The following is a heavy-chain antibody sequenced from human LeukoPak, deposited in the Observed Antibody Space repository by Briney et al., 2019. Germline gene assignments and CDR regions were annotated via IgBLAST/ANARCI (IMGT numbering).Heavy chain of an antibody. CDR2: IIPFLGRT. D-gene: IGHD5-18*01. J-gene: IGHJ4*02. Sequence: SVTVSCKASGGTFSSDIISWVRQAPGQGLEWMGRIIPFLGRTNYAQKFQGRVTITADKSTSTAYMELSSLRSEDTAVYYCATARDTTMGSYWGQGTLVTVSS. CDR1: GGTFSSDI. V-gene: IGHV1-69*02. CDR3: ATARDTTMGSY.